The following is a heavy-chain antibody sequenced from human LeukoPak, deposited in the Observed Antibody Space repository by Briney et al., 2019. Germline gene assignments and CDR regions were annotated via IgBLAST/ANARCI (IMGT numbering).Heavy chain of an antibody. Sequence: KVGESLQISCKGSGYSFTSYWIGWVRQLPGKGLEWMGIIYPGDSDTRYSPSFQGQVTISADKSISPAYLQWSSLKASDTAMYYCARHARISSSWTLDYWGQGTLVTVSS. J-gene: IGHJ4*02. D-gene: IGHD6-13*01. CDR1: GYSFTSYW. CDR2: IYPGDSDT. V-gene: IGHV5-51*01. CDR3: ARHARISSSWTLDY.